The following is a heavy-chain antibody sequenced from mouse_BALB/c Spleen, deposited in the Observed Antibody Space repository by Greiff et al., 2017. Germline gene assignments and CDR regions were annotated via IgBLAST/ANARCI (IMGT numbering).Heavy chain of an antibody. V-gene: IGHV5-9-4*01. CDR1: GFTFSSYA. Sequence: EVQLVESGGGLVKPGGSLKLSCAASGFTFSSYAMSWVRQSPEKRLEWVAEISSGGSYTYYPDTVTGRFTISRDNAKNTLYLEMSSLRSEDTAMYYCARDALDYWGQGTTLTVSS. CDR3: ARDALDY. CDR2: ISSGGSYT. J-gene: IGHJ2*01.